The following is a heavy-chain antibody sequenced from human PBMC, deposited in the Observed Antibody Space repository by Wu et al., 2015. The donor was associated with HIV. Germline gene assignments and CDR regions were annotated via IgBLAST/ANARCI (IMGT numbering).Heavy chain of an antibody. V-gene: IGHV1-18*01. D-gene: IGHD3-22*01. CDR3: ARAVGGYYNNFDY. Sequence: QIQLVQSGTEVKKPGASVKVSCKTSGYTFTNYGISWVRQAPGQGLEWMGWISAYNGNTNYAQNLQGRVTMTTDTSTSTAYIELRTLRSDDTAMYYCARAVGGYYNNFDYWGQERWSPSPQ. J-gene: IGHJ4*01. CDR2: ISAYNGNT. CDR1: GYTFTNYG.